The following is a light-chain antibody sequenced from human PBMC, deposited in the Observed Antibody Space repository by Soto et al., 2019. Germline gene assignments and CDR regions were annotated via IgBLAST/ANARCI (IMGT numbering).Light chain of an antibody. CDR2: DVS. Sequence: QSALTQPASVSGSPGQSITISCTGTSSDVGGYNYVSWYQQHPGKAPKLMIYDVSNRPSGVSNRFSGSKSGNTASLTISGLHAEDVADYYCSSYTSSSTYVVFGGGIKLTVL. CDR3: SSYTSSSTYVV. V-gene: IGLV2-14*01. CDR1: SSDVGGYNY. J-gene: IGLJ2*01.